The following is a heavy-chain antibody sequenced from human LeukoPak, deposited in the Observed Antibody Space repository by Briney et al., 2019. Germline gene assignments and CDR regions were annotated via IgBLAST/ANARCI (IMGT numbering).Heavy chain of an antibody. CDR3: TKYCSGAGCYSGLDY. CDR2: ISAGGRT. Sequence: PGGSLRLSCAASGFTFSNYAMTWVRQAPGKGLEWVSIISAGGRTDYADSVKGRFTISRDNSKNTVYLQTNSLRAEDTALYYCTKYCSGAGCYSGLDYWGQGTQLTVSS. V-gene: IGHV3-23*01. CDR1: GFTFSNYA. D-gene: IGHD2-15*01. J-gene: IGHJ4*02.